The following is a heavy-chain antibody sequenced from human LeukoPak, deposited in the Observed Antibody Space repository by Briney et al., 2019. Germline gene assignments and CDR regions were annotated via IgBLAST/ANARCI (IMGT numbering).Heavy chain of an antibody. J-gene: IGHJ5*02. CDR3: AGYYDSSGHPNWFDP. Sequence: GGSLRLSCAASGFTFDDYAMHWVRHAPGKGLEWVSGISWNSGSIGYADSVKGRFTISRDNAKNSLYLQMNSLRAEDTALYYCAGYYDSSGHPNWFDPWGQGTLVTVSS. CDR2: ISWNSGSI. D-gene: IGHD3-22*01. CDR1: GFTFDDYA. V-gene: IGHV3-9*01.